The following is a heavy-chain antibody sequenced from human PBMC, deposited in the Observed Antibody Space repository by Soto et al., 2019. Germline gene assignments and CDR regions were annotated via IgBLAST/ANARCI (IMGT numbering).Heavy chain of an antibody. CDR3: AKDPTSYDSSAQFDS. J-gene: IGHJ4*02. V-gene: IGHV3-23*01. Sequence: GGSLRLSCAASGFSFNIFAMNWVRQAPGKGLEWVSGISGGGGSTYYADSVKGRFTISRDNSNNTLSLQMNSLRAEDTAVYYCAKDPTSYDSSAQFDSWGQGTLVTVSS. CDR2: ISGGGGST. CDR1: GFSFNIFA. D-gene: IGHD3-22*01.